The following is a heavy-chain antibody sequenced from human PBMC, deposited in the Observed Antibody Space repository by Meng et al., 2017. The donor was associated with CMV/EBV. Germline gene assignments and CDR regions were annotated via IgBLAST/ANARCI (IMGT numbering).Heavy chain of an antibody. J-gene: IGHJ4*02. CDR1: GYTFTGYY. V-gene: IGHV1-2*02. CDR3: ARGFSVGVVIKTFDY. CDR2: INPKSGGT. D-gene: IGHD3-3*01. Sequence: ASVKVSCKASGYTFTGYYMHWVRQAPGQGLEWMGWINPKSGGTNYAQKFQGRVTMTRDTAISTAYMVLSRLRSDDTAVYYCARGFSVGVVIKTFDYWGQGTLVTVSS.